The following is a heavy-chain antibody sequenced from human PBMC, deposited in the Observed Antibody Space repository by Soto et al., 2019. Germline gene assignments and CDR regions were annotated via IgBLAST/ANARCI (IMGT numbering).Heavy chain of an antibody. V-gene: IGHV4-30-4*02. Sequence: SETLSLTCTVSGASINSGDCYWSWIRQPPGKGLEWIGYIYYSGTTYYNPSLKSRVTISVDTSKNQFSLKLSSVTAADTAVYYCARHDRIAKLQNGMGLWGQGTMVTVSS. CDR2: IYYSGTT. J-gene: IGHJ6*02. CDR1: GASINSGDCY. CDR3: ARHDRIAKLQNGMGL.